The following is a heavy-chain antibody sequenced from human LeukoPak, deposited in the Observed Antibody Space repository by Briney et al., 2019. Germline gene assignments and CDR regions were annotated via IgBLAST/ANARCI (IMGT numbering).Heavy chain of an antibody. CDR1: GGIFFTYA. Sequence: GASVKVSCKTSGGIFFTYAISWVRQAPGQGLEWMGLIIPIFGTGRYAQRFQDRVTITADGSTSTAYMELSSLGSEDTAVYYCATAGREYYYDHSGLSLDYWGQGTLVTVSS. V-gene: IGHV1-69*13. CDR3: ATAGREYYYDHSGLSLDY. J-gene: IGHJ4*02. CDR2: IIPIFGTG. D-gene: IGHD3-22*01.